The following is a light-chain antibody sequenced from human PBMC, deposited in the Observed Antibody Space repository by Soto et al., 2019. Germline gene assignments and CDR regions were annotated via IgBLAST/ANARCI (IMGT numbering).Light chain of an antibody. CDR3: QSYDTSLV. V-gene: IGLV1-40*01. CDR2: GNT. Sequence: QSVLTQPPSVSGAPGQRVTISCTGSSSNIGAGYDVQWYQQLPGTAPKLLIYGNTNRPSGVPDRFSGSKSGTSASLVITGLQAEDEADYYCQSYDTSLVFGGGTKVTVL. CDR1: SSNIGAGYD. J-gene: IGLJ2*01.